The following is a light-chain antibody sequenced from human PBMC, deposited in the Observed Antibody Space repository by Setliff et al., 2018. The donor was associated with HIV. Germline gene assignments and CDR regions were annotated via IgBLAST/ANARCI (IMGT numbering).Light chain of an antibody. CDR1: KSDIGGYNY. CDR2: DFT. CDR3: CSYAGTYTYI. Sequence: QSALAQPASVSAAPGLSITISCTGTKSDIGGYNYVSWYVQEPGKAPKLIMYDFTSRPSGISNRFSGSKSGNTASLTISGLQSEDEADYYCCSYAGTYTYIFGTGTKVTVL. V-gene: IGLV2-14*03. J-gene: IGLJ1*01.